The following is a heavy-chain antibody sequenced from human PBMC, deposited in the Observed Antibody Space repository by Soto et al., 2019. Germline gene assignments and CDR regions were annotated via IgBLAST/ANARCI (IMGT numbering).Heavy chain of an antibody. D-gene: IGHD2-2*01. Sequence: QVQLQESGPGLVKPSQTLSLTCTVSGGSISSGGYYWSWIRQHPGKGLEWIGYIYYSGSTYYNPSLKSRVTISVDTSKNQFSLKLSSVTAADTAVYYCARGGSRGLYCRSTSCLAYWGQGTLVTVSS. CDR1: GGSISSGGYY. CDR3: ARGGSRGLYCRSTSCLAY. V-gene: IGHV4-31*03. J-gene: IGHJ4*02. CDR2: IYYSGST.